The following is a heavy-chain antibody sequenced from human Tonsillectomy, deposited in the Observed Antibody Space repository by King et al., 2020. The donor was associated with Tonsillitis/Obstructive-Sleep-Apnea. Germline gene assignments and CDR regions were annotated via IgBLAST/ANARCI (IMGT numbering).Heavy chain of an antibody. D-gene: IGHD5-18*01. CDR3: AMGGYSYGDDYFDY. Sequence: VQLVESGGGLVQPGGSLRLSCAASGFTFSSYSMNWVRQAPGKGLEWVSYISSSSSTIYYANSVKGRFTISRENAKNSLYLQMNSLRDEDTAVYYCAMGGYSYGDDYFDYWGQGTLVTVSS. CDR2: ISSSSSTI. CDR1: GFTFSSYS. J-gene: IGHJ4*02. V-gene: IGHV3-48*02.